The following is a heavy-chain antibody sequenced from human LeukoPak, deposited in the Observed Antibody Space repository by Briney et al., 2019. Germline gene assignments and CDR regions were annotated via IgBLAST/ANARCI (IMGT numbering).Heavy chain of an antibody. CDR3: AKDRSYDFWSGNGFDP. J-gene: IGHJ5*02. D-gene: IGHD3-3*01. CDR1: GFPLRNYG. Sequence: PGGSLRLSCAASGFPLRNYGMSWVRQAPGKGLEWVSAISGSDGSTYYTDSVKGRFTISRDNSRNTLYLQLNSLRAEDTAVYYCAKDRSYDFWSGNGFDPWGQGTLVTVSS. V-gene: IGHV3-23*01. CDR2: ISGSDGST.